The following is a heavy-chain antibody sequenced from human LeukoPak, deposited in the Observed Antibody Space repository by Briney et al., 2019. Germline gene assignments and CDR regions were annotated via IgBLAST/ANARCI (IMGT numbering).Heavy chain of an antibody. Sequence: TGGPLRLSCAASRFTFSSYAMTWVRQAPGKGLEWVSAISGSGGNTYYADSVKGRFTISRDNSKNTLYLQLTSLRAEDTAVYYCAKGNGGNSGEYFYYGMDVWGQGTTVTVSS. CDR1: RFTFSSYA. D-gene: IGHD4-23*01. CDR2: ISGSGGNT. J-gene: IGHJ6*02. V-gene: IGHV3-23*01. CDR3: AKGNGGNSGEYFYYGMDV.